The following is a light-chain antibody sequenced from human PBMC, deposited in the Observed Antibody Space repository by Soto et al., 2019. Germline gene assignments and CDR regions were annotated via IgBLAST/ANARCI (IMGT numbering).Light chain of an antibody. CDR2: DAS. CDR1: QSVSSY. J-gene: IGKJ4*01. CDR3: QQRSNWPST. Sequence: DIVFTQSPATLSLSPGERATLSGRASQSVSSYLAWYQQKPGQAPRLLIYDASNRATGIPARFSGSGSGTDFTLTISSLEPEDFAVYYCQQRSNWPSTFGGGTKVEIK. V-gene: IGKV3-11*01.